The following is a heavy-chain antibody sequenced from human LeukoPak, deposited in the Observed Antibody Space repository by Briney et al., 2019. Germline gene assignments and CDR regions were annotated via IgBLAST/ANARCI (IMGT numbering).Heavy chain of an antibody. V-gene: IGHV4-4*09. J-gene: IGHJ6*03. Sequence: SETLSLTCTVSGGSISSYYWSWIRQPPGKGLEWIGYIYTSGSTNYNPSLKSRVTISVDTSKNQFSLKLSSVTAADTAVYYCARLGRYDDFWSGYYSPYYMDVWGKGTTVTVSS. CDR2: IYTSGST. CDR1: GGSISSYY. D-gene: IGHD3-3*01. CDR3: ARLGRYDDFWSGYYSPYYMDV.